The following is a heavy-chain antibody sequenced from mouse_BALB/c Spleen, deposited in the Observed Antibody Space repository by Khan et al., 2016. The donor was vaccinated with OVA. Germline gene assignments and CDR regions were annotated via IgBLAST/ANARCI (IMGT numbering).Heavy chain of an antibody. V-gene: IGHV3-2*02. CDR3: AGGRAY. CDR1: GYSITSDYA. Sequence: EVQLQESGPGLVKPSQSLSLTCTVTGYSITSDYAWNWIRQFPGNKLEWMGYISSSGSTSYTPSLKSRISITRDTTKNQLFLQLNSVTAAGTATYYCAGGRAYWGQGTLVTVSA. J-gene: IGHJ3*01. CDR2: ISSSGST. D-gene: IGHD3-3*01.